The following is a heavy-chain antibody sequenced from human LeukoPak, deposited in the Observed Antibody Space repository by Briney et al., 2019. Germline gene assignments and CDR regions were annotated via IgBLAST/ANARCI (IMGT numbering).Heavy chain of an antibody. CDR3: ARIYSSSSLAYDS. V-gene: IGHV3-53*01. CDR2: LSSGDNT. D-gene: IGHD6-6*01. J-gene: IGHJ4*02. Sequence: GGSLRLSCAASGFNVNSYYMSWVRQAPGRGLEWVSALSSGDNTHYADSVNGRFTISRDNSKNSLHLQMNSLRAEDTAVYYCARIYSSSSLAYDSWGQGTLSPSPQ. CDR1: GFNVNSYY.